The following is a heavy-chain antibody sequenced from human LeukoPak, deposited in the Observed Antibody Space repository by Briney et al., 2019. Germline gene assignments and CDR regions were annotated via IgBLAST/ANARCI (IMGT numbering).Heavy chain of an antibody. V-gene: IGHV4-59*12. Sequence: SETLSLTCTVSGGSISSYYWSWIRQPPGKGLEWIGYIYHSGSTSYNPSLQSRVTISVDESKNQFSLKLTSVTAADTAVYYCVRDKGLWFGEFLRAFDIWGQGTMVTVSS. D-gene: IGHD3-10*01. CDR1: GGSISSYY. J-gene: IGHJ3*02. CDR2: IYHSGST. CDR3: VRDKGLWFGEFLRAFDI.